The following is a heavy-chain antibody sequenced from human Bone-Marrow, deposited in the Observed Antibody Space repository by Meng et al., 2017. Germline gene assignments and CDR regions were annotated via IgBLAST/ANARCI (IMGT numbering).Heavy chain of an antibody. J-gene: IGHJ3*01. V-gene: IGHV3-74*01. CDR2: FNSDGRSI. D-gene: IGHD2-2*01. CDR3: VRDDCSSTSCYADAYDL. Sequence: GESLKISCAASGFSLSNYWVHWVRQAPKKGLVWVSRFNSDGRSINYADSVKGRFTISRDNAKNTLYLEMNSLRADDTAVYYCVRDDCSSTSCYADAYDLWGQGTMVTVSS. CDR1: GFSLSNYW.